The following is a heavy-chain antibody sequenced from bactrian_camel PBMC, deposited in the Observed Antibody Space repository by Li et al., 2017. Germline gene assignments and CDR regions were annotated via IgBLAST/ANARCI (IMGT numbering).Heavy chain of an antibody. J-gene: IGHJ4*01. D-gene: IGHD3*01. CDR2: IYLGAGKT. CDR3: AAHRLTFAQCLSDFSDPGDKDNR. V-gene: IGHV3S1*01. Sequence: HVQLVESGGASVQAGGSLNLSCAISGPTHSSYRMAWFRQSPGKEREGVASIYLGAGKTYYADSVKGRFTISRDNAKNTLFLQMNSLKPEDTATYYCAAHRLTFAQCLSDFSDPGDKDNRWGQGTQVTVS. CDR1: GPTHSSYR.